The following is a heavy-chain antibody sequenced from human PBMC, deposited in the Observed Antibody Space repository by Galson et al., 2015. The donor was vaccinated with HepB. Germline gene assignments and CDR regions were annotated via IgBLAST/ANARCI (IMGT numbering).Heavy chain of an antibody. D-gene: IGHD3-10*01. CDR3: AKDGGGFTDPTYYYGSGTYPYPHY. J-gene: IGHJ4*02. CDR1: GFPFRSYG. V-gene: IGHV3-30*02. Sequence: SLRLSCAASGFPFRSYGMHWVRQAPGKGLEWVAFIRYDGSNKYYADSEKSRFTISRDYSKNTLYLQMNSLRAEDTVVYYCAKDGGGFTDPTYYYGSGTYPYPHYWGQGTLGTVSS. CDR2: IRYDGSNK.